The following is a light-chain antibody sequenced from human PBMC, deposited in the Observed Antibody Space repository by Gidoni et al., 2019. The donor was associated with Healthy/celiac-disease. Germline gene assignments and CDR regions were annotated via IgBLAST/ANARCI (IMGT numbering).Light chain of an antibody. V-gene: IGLV3-1*01. CDR3: QAWDSSTAQGV. Sequence: SYELTQPPSVSVYPGQTASITCSGDKLGDKYACWYQQKPGQSPVLVIYQDSKRPSGIPDRFSGSNSGNTATLTISGTQAMDEADYYCQAWDSSTAQGVFGTGTKVT. CDR2: QDS. CDR1: KLGDKY. J-gene: IGLJ1*01.